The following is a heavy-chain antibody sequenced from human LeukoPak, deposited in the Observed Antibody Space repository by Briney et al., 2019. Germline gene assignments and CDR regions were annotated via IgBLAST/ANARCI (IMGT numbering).Heavy chain of an antibody. CDR3: ARLYSDYDILTGQTYFGNWFDP. D-gene: IGHD3-9*01. V-gene: IGHV4-39*01. Sequence: SETLSLTCTVSGGSISSSSYYWGWIRQPPGKGLEWIGSIYYSGSTYYNPSLKSRVTISVDTSKNQFSLKLSSVTAADTAVYYCARLYSDYDILTGQTYFGNWFDPWGQGTLVTVSP. CDR2: IYYSGST. CDR1: GGSISSSSYY. J-gene: IGHJ5*02.